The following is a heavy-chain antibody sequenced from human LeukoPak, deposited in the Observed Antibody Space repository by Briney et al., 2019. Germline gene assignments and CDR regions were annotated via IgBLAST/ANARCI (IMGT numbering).Heavy chain of an antibody. D-gene: IGHD6-13*01. J-gene: IGHJ4*02. V-gene: IGHV1-2*02. CDR2: INPNSGGT. CDR1: GYTFTSYA. CDR3: ATALSTAAAGPLSDY. Sequence: ASVTVSCKASGYTFTSYAMNWVRQAPGQGLEWMGWINPNSGGTNYAQKFQGRVTMTRDTSISTAYMELSRLRSDDAAVYYCATALSTAAAGPLSDYWGQGTLVTVSS.